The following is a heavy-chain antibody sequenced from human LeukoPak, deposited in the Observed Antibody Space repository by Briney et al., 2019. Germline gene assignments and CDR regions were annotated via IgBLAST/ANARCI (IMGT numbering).Heavy chain of an antibody. CDR3: ARQRGIAVAGSQIDY. J-gene: IGHJ4*02. CDR2: IYPSDSDT. V-gene: IGHV5-51*01. CDR1: GYSFTSYW. D-gene: IGHD6-19*01. Sequence: GESLKISCKGSGYSFTSYWIGWVRQMPGKGLEWMGIIYPSDSDTRYSPSFQGQVTISADKSISTAYLQWSSLKASDTAMYYCARQRGIAVAGSQIDYWGQGTLVTVSS.